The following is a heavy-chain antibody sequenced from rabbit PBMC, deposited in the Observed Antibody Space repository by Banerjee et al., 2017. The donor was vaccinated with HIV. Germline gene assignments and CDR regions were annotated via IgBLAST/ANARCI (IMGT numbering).Heavy chain of an antibody. J-gene: IGHJ4*01. CDR2: INGGSGIT. D-gene: IGHD1-1*01. Sequence: QSLEESGGVLAKPGASLTLTCTAFGVDFNGYYWICWVRLAPGKGLEWIGYINGGSGITYYANWARGRFTISKTSSTTVTLQMNSLTAADTATYFCVRDGGIVVDPYYFNLWGPGTLVTVS. V-gene: IGHV1S40*01. CDR3: VRDGGIVVDPYYFNL. CDR1: GVDFNGYYW.